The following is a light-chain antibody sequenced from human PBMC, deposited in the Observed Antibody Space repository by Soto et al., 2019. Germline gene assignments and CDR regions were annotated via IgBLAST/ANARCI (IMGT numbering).Light chain of an antibody. CDR2: AAS. V-gene: IGKV1-27*01. Sequence: DIQMTQSPTSLSASVGDRVTITCRASQAMRNFVAWHQQKPGKAPKLLIYAASTLQSGVPSRFSGSGSGTDFTLTINSLQPVDVATYSCQKYSSVPVFGPGTKVEIK. CDR3: QKYSSVPV. J-gene: IGKJ3*01. CDR1: QAMRNF.